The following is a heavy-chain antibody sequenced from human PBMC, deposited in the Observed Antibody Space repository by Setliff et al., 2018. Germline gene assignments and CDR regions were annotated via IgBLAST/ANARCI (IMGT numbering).Heavy chain of an antibody. CDR2: ISGSGGST. V-gene: IGHV3-23*01. Sequence: GGSLRLSCVASGFTLSTYAMSWVRQAPGKGLEWVSVISGSGGSTYYADSVKGRFTISRDKSKNTLYLQMLSLRAEDTAVYYCAKGGSTSCYTEADYWGQGTLVTVSS. D-gene: IGHD2-2*02. CDR1: GFTLSTYA. CDR3: AKGGSTSCYTEADY. J-gene: IGHJ4*02.